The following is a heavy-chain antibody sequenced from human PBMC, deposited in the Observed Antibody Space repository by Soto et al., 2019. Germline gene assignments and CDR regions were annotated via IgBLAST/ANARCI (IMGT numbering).Heavy chain of an antibody. Sequence: ASVKVSCKASGYTFTGYYMHWVRQAPGQGLEWMGWINPNSGGTNYAQKFQGWVTMTRDTSISTAYMELSRLRSDDTAGYYCARELYYDSSGYGHGMDVWGQGTTVTVSS. CDR3: ARELYYDSSGYGHGMDV. V-gene: IGHV1-2*04. D-gene: IGHD3-22*01. J-gene: IGHJ6*02. CDR2: INPNSGGT. CDR1: GYTFTGYY.